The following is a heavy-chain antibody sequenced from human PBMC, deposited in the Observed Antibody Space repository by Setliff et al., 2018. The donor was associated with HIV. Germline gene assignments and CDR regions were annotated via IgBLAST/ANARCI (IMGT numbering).Heavy chain of an antibody. V-gene: IGHV1-18*01. CDR1: GYTFTNFG. J-gene: IGHJ3*02. CDR2: ISPYNGNT. Sequence: GASVKVSCKASGYTFTNFGITWVRQAPGQGLEWMGWISPYNGNTNYAPELHGRVTMTTDTSTSTASLELRSLRSDDTAVYYCARAGSSWTDAFDIWGQGTMVTVSS. CDR3: ARAGSSWTDAFDI. D-gene: IGHD6-13*01.